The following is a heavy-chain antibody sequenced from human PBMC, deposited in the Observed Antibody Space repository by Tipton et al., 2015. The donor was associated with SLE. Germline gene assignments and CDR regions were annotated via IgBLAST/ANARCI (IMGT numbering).Heavy chain of an antibody. CDR3: ARQTAPVVVPASILVDP. D-gene: IGHD2-15*01. V-gene: IGHV4-34*01. J-gene: IGHJ5*02. CDR1: NGSLSGYH. Sequence: TLSLTCVVYNGSLSGYHWSWIRQPPGRGPEWIGEVNHSGSTNYNLSLKSRLSLLVDTSKSQFSLKLNSVTAADTAVYYCARQTAPVVVPASILVDPWGQGTLGTVSA. CDR2: VNHSGST.